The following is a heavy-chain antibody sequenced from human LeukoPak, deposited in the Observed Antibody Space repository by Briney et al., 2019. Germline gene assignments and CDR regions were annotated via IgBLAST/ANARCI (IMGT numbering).Heavy chain of an antibody. D-gene: IGHD3-10*01. CDR2: IYYSGST. CDR3: ARHIRDGVLLWFDPYYFDY. V-gene: IGHV4-39*07. CDR1: GGSISSSSYY. Sequence: SSETLSLTCTVSGGSISSSSYYWGWIRQPPGKGLEWIGSIYYSGSTYYNPSLKSRVTISVDTSKNQFSLKLSSVTAADTAVYYCARHIRDGVLLWFDPYYFDYWGQGTLVTVSS. J-gene: IGHJ4*02.